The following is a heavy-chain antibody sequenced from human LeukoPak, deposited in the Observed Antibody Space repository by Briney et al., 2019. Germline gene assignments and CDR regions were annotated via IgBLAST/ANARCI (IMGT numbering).Heavy chain of an antibody. D-gene: IGHD6-19*01. CDR1: GYPFNNYW. V-gene: IGHV5-51*01. Sequence: GESLKISCKASGYPFNNYWIGWVRQMPGKGLEWMGIIYPGDSDTRYSPSFQGQVTISADKSISTAYLQWSSLKASDTAMYYCARQPSSGWGILDYWGQGTLVTVSS. CDR2: IYPGDSDT. J-gene: IGHJ4*02. CDR3: ARQPSSGWGILDY.